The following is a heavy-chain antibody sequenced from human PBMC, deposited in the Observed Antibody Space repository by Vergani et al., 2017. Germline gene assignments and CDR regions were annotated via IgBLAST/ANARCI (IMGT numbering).Heavy chain of an antibody. J-gene: IGHJ6*03. Sequence: QVQLVESGGGVVQPGRSLRVSCAASGFSFSNYGMHWVRQAPGKGLEWVAVIWYDGSNKYYADSVKGRFTISRDNSKDTLYLQMNSLRAEDTAVYYCAKDIVATIRAYYYMDVWGKGTTVTVSS. CDR3: AKDIVATIRAYYYMDV. V-gene: IGHV3-33*06. CDR1: GFSFSNYG. D-gene: IGHD5-12*01. CDR2: IWYDGSNK.